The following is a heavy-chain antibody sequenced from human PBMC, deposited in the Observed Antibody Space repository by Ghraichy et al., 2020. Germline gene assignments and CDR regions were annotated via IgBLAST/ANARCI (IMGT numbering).Heavy chain of an antibody. CDR2: IKSKTDGGTT. J-gene: IGHJ4*02. CDR1: GFTFSNAW. CDR3: TTRTIFGVAHFDY. D-gene: IGHD3-3*01. V-gene: IGHV3-15*07. Sequence: GESLNISCAASGFTFSNAWMNWVRQAPGKGLEWVGRIKSKTDGGTTDYAAPVKGRFTISRDDSKNTLYLQMNSLKTEDTAVYYCTTRTIFGVAHFDYWGQGTLVTVSS.